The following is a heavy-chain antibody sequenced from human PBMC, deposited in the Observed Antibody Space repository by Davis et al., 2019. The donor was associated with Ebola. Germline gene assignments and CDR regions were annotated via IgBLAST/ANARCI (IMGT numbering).Heavy chain of an antibody. CDR2: INGDGSIT. V-gene: IGHV3-74*01. Sequence: GESLKISCAASGFTFSSYWMSWVRRAPGKGLVWVSLINGDGSITGYADSVKGRFTISRDNAKNTLSLQMTALRAEDTAVYYCAKDLYYGDSDYWGQGVLVSVSS. D-gene: IGHD4-17*01. CDR3: AKDLYYGDSDY. J-gene: IGHJ4*02. CDR1: GFTFSSYW.